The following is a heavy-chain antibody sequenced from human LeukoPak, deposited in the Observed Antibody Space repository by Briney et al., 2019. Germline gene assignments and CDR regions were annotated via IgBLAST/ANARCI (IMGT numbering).Heavy chain of an antibody. J-gene: IGHJ3*02. V-gene: IGHV4-30-4*01. D-gene: IGHD2-2*01. CDR1: GGSLSSGDYY. CDR2: IYYSGST. CDR3: ARYCSSTSCYRDAFDI. Sequence: SETLSLTCTVSGGSLSSGDYYWSWIRQPPGKGLEWIGYIYYSGSTYYNPSLKSRVTISVDTSKNQFSLKLSSVTAADTAVYYCARYCSSTSCYRDAFDIWGQGTMVTVSS.